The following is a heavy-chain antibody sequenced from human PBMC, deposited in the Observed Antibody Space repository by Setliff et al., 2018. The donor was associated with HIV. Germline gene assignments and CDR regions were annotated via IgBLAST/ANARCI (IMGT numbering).Heavy chain of an antibody. V-gene: IGHV4-39*01. Sequence: SETLSLTCSVSGGSITTTDYYWTWIRQSPGKGLEWIGSIFHSGRTYYNTSLKSRVTMSVDTSENQFSLKLSSATAADTAVYYCARPLSESYNFWGDAFAIWGQGTMVTVSS. D-gene: IGHD3-3*01. CDR2: IFHSGRT. CDR3: ARPLSESYNFWGDAFAI. J-gene: IGHJ3*02. CDR1: GGSITTTDYY.